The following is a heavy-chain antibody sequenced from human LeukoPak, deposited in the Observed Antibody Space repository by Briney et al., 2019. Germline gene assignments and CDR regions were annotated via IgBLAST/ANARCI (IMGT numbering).Heavy chain of an antibody. D-gene: IGHD2-21*01. J-gene: IGHJ6*03. V-gene: IGHV3-21*01. CDR2: IRSYSSYI. CDR3: ARFAEVYYYIDV. CDR1: GFTFSSYE. Sequence: GGSLRLACAASGFTFSSYEMNWVRQAPGKGLEWVASIRSYSSYIHYGDSVKGRFTISRDDAKKSVYLQMDSLRADDTAVYYCARFAEVYYYIDVWGTGTTVTVSS.